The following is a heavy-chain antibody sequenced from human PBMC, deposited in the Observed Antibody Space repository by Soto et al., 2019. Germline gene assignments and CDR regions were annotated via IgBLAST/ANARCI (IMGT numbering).Heavy chain of an antibody. V-gene: IGHV3-33*01. CDR3: ARDSLRGYGEDDI. J-gene: IGHJ3*02. CDR1: GFTFSSYG. D-gene: IGHD5-18*01. CDR2: IWYDGSNK. Sequence: QVQLVESGGGVVQPGRSLRLSCAASGFTFSSYGMHWVRQAPGKGLEWVAVIWYDGSNKYYADSVKGRFTISRDNSKNTLYLQMNSLRAEDTAEYYCARDSLRGYGEDDIWGQGTMVTVSS.